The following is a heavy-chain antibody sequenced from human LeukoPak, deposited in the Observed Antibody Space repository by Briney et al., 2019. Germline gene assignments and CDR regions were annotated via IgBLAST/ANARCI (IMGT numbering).Heavy chain of an antibody. CDR1: GLTFRNYA. Sequence: PGTSLRLSCAVSGLTFRNYAMHWVRQAPGGRLEWVAVIWFDGTEKYYAASVMGRFTISRDSSESTLYLQMNGLRTEDTAVYYCARVNGPNSGYYYTLDLWGQGTPVTVSS. J-gene: IGHJ5*02. CDR3: ARVNGPNSGYYYTLDL. CDR2: IWFDGTEK. V-gene: IGHV3-33*01. D-gene: IGHD3-22*01.